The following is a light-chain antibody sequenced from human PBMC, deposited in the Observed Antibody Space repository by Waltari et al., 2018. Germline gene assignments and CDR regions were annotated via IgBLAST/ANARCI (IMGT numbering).Light chain of an antibody. CDR1: SSDIGSYDF. Sequence: QSALTQPPSASGSPGQSVTISCSGSSSDIGSYDFVSCYHHPPGKPPRLIISQVNKRPSGVPSRFSGSKSGKTASLTVSGLQPDDEGDFYCSSFALNTNHYVFGSGTKVTVL. V-gene: IGLV2-8*01. CDR3: SSFALNTNHYV. CDR2: QVN. J-gene: IGLJ1*01.